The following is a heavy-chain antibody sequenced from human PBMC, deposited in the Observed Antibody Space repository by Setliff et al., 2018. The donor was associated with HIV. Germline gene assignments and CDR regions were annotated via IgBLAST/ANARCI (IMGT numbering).Heavy chain of an antibody. Sequence: GGSLRLSCAASGLTFSSSYMSWVRQAPGKGLEWVSSISGGGATYYADSVKGRFTISRDNFKNTLYLQMNSLRADDTAVYYCANRLNYIVATDYWGQGTLVTVSS. D-gene: IGHD5-12*01. J-gene: IGHJ4*02. V-gene: IGHV3-23*01. CDR2: ISGGGAT. CDR1: GLTFSSSY. CDR3: ANRLNYIVATDY.